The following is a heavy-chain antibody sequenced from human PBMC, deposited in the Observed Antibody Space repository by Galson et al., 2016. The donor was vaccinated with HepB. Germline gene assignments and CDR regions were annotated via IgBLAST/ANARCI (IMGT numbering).Heavy chain of an antibody. CDR1: GFTFDDYE. J-gene: IGHJ4*02. D-gene: IGHD6-13*01. V-gene: IGHV3-49*04. CDR3: TGPYRSTWYPLHY. Sequence: SLRLSCAASGFTFDDYEMSWVRQAPGKGREWVAFIRNNTAEATTDYAASVKGTFTISKDESQRNPKLQMNSLKTEDTAVYYCTGPYRSTWYPLHYWGQGTLVTVSS. CDR2: IRNNTAEATT.